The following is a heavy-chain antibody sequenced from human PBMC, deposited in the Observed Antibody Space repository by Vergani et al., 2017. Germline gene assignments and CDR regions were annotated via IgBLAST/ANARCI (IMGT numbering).Heavy chain of an antibody. Sequence: QVQLVQSGAEVKKPGASVKVSCKASGYTFTGYYMHWVRQATGQGLEWMGGIIPIFGTANYAQKFQGRVTITADESTSTAYMELSSLRSEDTAVYYCARGYDFWSGYSDAFDIWGQGTMVTVSS. CDR2: IIPIFGTA. D-gene: IGHD3-3*01. J-gene: IGHJ3*02. CDR3: ARGYDFWSGYSDAFDI. V-gene: IGHV1-69*01. CDR1: GYTFTGYY.